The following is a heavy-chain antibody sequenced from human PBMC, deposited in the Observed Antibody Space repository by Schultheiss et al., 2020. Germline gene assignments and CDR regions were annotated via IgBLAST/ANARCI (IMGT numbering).Heavy chain of an antibody. CDR2: ISGSGGST. J-gene: IGHJ4*02. V-gene: IGHV3-23*01. Sequence: GGSLRLSCAASGFTVSSNYMSWIRQAPGKGLEWVSAISGSGGSTYYADSVKGRFTISRDNSKNTLYLQMNSLKTEDTAVYYCTTGYRVPGYYWGQGTLVTVSS. CDR3: TTGYRVPGYY. CDR1: GFTVSSNY. D-gene: IGHD2-15*01.